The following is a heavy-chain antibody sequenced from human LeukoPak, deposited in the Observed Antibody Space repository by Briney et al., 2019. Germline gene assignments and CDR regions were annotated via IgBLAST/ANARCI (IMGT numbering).Heavy chain of an antibody. Sequence: ASVKVSCKASAYTFTNYYIHWVRQAPGQGLQWMGWINPNGGGTNYAQKFQGRVTMTSDTSITTAYMELSRLRSDDTAMYYCARGGSLVFGVLNDWGQGTLVTVSS. CDR3: ARGGSLVFGVLND. D-gene: IGHD3-16*01. CDR2: INPNGGGT. J-gene: IGHJ4*02. CDR1: AYTFTNYY. V-gene: IGHV1-2*02.